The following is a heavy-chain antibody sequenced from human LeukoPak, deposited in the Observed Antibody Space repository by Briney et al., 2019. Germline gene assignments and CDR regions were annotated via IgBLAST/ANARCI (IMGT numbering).Heavy chain of an antibody. V-gene: IGHV3-7*01. Sequence: GGSLRLSCAASGFMFSSYWMTWVRQAPGKGLEWVANIKQDGNEKYYVDSVKGRFTISRDNAKNSVYLQMNSLRAEDTAVYYCARDWGEWEPRKIDYWGQGTLVTVSS. J-gene: IGHJ4*02. CDR1: GFMFSSYW. CDR2: IKQDGNEK. CDR3: ARDWGEWEPRKIDY. D-gene: IGHD1-26*01.